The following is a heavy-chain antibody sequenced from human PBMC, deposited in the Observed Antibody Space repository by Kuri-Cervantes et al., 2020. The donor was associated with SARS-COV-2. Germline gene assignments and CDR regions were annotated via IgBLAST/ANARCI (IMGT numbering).Heavy chain of an antibody. CDR1: GFTFSSYA. CDR2: ISGSGGST. Sequence: GESLKISCAASGFTFSSYAMSWVRQASGKGLEWVSAISGSGGSTYYADSVKGRFTISRDNSKNTLYLQMNSLRAEDTAVYYCAKRSGWGYFDYWGQGTLVTVSS. V-gene: IGHV3-23*01. CDR3: AKRSGWGYFDY. J-gene: IGHJ4*02. D-gene: IGHD7-27*01.